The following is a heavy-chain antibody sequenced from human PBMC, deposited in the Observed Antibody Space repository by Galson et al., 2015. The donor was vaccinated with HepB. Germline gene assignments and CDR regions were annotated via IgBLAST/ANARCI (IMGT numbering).Heavy chain of an antibody. D-gene: IGHD6-19*01. CDR3: ASKVAVAGAFDY. CDR2: INAGNGNT. V-gene: IGHV1-3*01. Sequence: SVTVSCKASGYTFTNYELHWVRQAPGQRLEWMGWINAGNGNTKYSQKFQGRVTITRDTSASTAYMELSSLRSEDTAVYYCASKVAVAGAFDYWGQGTLVTVSS. CDR1: GYTFTNYE. J-gene: IGHJ4*02.